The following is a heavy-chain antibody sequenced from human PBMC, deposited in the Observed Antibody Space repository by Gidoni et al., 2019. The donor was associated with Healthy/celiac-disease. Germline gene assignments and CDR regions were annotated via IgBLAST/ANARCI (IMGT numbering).Heavy chain of an antibody. J-gene: IGHJ3*02. D-gene: IGHD5-12*01. CDR2: IYYSGST. CDR1: GGSISSGGYY. Sequence: QVQLQESGPGLVKPSQTLSLTCTVSGGSISSGGYYWSWIRQHPGKGLEWIGYIYYSGSTYYNPSLKSRVTISVDTSKNQFSLKLSSVTAADTAVYYCAREADGYNLDAFDIWGQGTMVTVSS. V-gene: IGHV4-31*03. CDR3: AREADGYNLDAFDI.